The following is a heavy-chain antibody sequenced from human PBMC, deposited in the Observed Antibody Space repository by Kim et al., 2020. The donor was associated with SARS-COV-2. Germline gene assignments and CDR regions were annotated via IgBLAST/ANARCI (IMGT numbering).Heavy chain of an antibody. CDR3: VRDGGESTPFDY. CDR1: GLTFSTYW. V-gene: IGHV3-74*01. J-gene: IGHJ4*02. CDR2: ITNDGSGT. D-gene: IGHD2-21*01. Sequence: GGSLRLSCAASGLTFSTYWIHWVRQAPGKGLVWVSRITNDGSGTAYADSVKGRFTISRDNTKNTVYLQMSSLRVEDTAVYYCVRDGGESTPFDYWGQGTLVTVSS.